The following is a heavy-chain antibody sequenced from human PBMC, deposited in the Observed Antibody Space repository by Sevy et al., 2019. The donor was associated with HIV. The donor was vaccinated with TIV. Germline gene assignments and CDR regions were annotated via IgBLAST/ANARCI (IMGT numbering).Heavy chain of an antibody. J-gene: IGHJ4*02. CDR2: FDPEDGET. D-gene: IGHD3-22*01. V-gene: IGHV1-24*01. Sequence: ASVKVSCKVSGYTLTALSMHWVRQAPGKGLEWMGTFDPEDGETRFAQKFQGRVTMTEDTATVTAYMELSSLRSEDTAVYFCARTKDYYDSSGYPFDHWGQGALVTVSS. CDR3: ARTKDYYDSSGYPFDH. CDR1: GYTLTALS.